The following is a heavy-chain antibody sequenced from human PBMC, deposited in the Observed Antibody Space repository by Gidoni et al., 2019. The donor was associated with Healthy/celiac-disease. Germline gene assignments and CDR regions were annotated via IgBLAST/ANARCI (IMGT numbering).Heavy chain of an antibody. CDR2: IYYSGST. CDR3: AREGDIVVVPANHAFDI. J-gene: IGHJ3*02. Sequence: QVQLQESGPGLVKPSQTLSLTCTVSGGSISSGGYYWSWIRQHPGKGLEWIGYIYYSGSTYYNPSFKSRVTISVDTSKNQFSLKLSSVTAADTAVYYCAREGDIVVVPANHAFDIWGQGTMVTVSS. CDR1: GGSISSGGYY. D-gene: IGHD2-2*01. V-gene: IGHV4-31*03.